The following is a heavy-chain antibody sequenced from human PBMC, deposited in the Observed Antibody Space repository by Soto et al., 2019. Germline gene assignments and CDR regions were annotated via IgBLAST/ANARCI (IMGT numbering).Heavy chain of an antibody. J-gene: IGHJ6*02. CDR2: IYSGGST. CDR1: GFTVSSNY. V-gene: IGHV3-53*02. Sequence: EVQLVETGGGLIQPGGSLRLSCAASGFTVSSNYMSWVRQAPGKGLEWVSVIYSGGSTYYADSVKGRFTISRDNSKNTLYLQMNSLRAEDTAVYYCASPSSSFPLSHGMDVRGQGTTVTVSS. CDR3: ASPSSSFPLSHGMDV. D-gene: IGHD6-6*01.